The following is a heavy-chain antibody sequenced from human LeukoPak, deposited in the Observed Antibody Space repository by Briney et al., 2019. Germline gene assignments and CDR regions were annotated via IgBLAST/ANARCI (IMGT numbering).Heavy chain of an antibody. Sequence: GGSLRLSCAASGFSFTTYSMNWVRQAPGKGLEWVSYISTRSTTIYYAGSVKGRFTISRDNAKNSLYLQMSSLRDEDTAVYYCARDRGYGDSVYWYFDLWGRGTLVTVSS. D-gene: IGHD4-17*01. CDR1: GFSFTTYS. V-gene: IGHV3-48*02. J-gene: IGHJ2*01. CDR2: ISTRSTTI. CDR3: ARDRGYGDSVYWYFDL.